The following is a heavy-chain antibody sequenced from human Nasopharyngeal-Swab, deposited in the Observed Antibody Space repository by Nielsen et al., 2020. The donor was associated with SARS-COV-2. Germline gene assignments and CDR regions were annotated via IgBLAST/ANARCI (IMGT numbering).Heavy chain of an antibody. Sequence: LSLTCAASGFTFSSYAMHWVRQAPGKGLEWVAVISYDGSNKYYADSVKGRFTISRDNSKNTLYLQMNSLRAEDTAVYYCAKDISYHHQHYMDVWGKGTTVTVSS. V-gene: IGHV3-30-3*01. D-gene: IGHD2-2*01. CDR3: AKDISYHHQHYMDV. CDR1: GFTFSSYA. CDR2: ISYDGSNK. J-gene: IGHJ6*03.